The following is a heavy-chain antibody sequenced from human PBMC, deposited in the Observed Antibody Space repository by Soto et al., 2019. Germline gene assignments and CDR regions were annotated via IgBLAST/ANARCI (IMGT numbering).Heavy chain of an antibody. Sequence: SETLSLTCAVYGGSFSGYYWSWIRQPPGKGLEWIGEINHSGSTNYNPSLKSRVTISVDTSKNQFSLKLSSVTAADTAVYYCARVLTARPKGIAVAGANWFDPWGQGTLVTVSS. V-gene: IGHV4-34*01. D-gene: IGHD6-19*01. J-gene: IGHJ5*02. CDR1: GGSFSGYY. CDR3: ARVLTARPKGIAVAGANWFDP. CDR2: INHSGST.